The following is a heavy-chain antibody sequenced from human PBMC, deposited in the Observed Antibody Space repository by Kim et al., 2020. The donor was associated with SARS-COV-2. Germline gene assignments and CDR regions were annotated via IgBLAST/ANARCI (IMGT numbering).Heavy chain of an antibody. D-gene: IGHD2-15*01. V-gene: IGHV3-7*03. J-gene: IGHJ4*02. CDR1: GITFNDYW. CDR3: ARTSGGWGYDY. CDR2: IKQDGSEK. Sequence: GGSLRLSCAASGITFNDYWMTWVRQVPGKGLEWVANIKQDGSEKYYADSVNGRFNISRDDSNNLLYLQMNYLRGDDTAIYYCARTSGGWGYDYWGQGILVTVSS.